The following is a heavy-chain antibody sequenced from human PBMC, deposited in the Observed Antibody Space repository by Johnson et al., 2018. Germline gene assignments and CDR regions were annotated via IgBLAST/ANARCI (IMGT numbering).Heavy chain of an antibody. CDR1: GFTFSSYW. V-gene: IGHV3-7*01. CDR2: IKQAGSDK. CDR3: ARVYSSSSGRGLDV. J-gene: IGHJ6*02. D-gene: IGHD6-6*01. Sequence: VQLVQSGGGLVQPGGSLRLSCAASGFTFSSYWMSWVRQAPGKGLEWVANIKQAGSDKYYVDSVKGRFTISRDNAKNSLYLQMNSLRAEDTGVYYCARVYSSSSGRGLDVWGQGTTVTVSS.